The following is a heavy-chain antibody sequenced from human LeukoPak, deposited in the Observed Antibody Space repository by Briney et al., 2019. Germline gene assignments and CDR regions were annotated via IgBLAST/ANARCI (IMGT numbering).Heavy chain of an antibody. CDR2: IYYSGST. Sequence: SETLSLTCTVSGGSISSYYWSWIRQPPGKGLEWIGYIYYSGSTNYNPSLKSRVTISVDTSENQFSLKLSSVTAADTAVYYCAREVPYVDAFDIWGQGTMVTVSS. CDR1: GGSISSYY. CDR3: AREVPYVDAFDI. D-gene: IGHD3-10*02. V-gene: IGHV4-59*01. J-gene: IGHJ3*02.